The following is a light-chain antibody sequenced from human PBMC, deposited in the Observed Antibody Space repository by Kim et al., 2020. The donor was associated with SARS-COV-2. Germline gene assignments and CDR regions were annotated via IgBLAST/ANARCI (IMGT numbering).Light chain of an antibody. CDR3: QQYYTTPLT. V-gene: IGKV4-1*01. CDR1: QSVLYSSNNKNY. CDR2: WAS. J-gene: IGKJ4*01. Sequence: DIVMTQSPDSLAVSLGERATINCKSSQSVLYSSNNKNYLAWYQQKPGQPPKLLIYWASTRESGVPDRFSGSGSGTDFTLTISSLQAEDLAVYYCQQYYTTPLTFGGGTKLKI.